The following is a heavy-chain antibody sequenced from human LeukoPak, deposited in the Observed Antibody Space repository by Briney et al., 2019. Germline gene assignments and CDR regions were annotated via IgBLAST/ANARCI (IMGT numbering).Heavy chain of an antibody. D-gene: IGHD3-3*01. J-gene: IGHJ4*02. Sequence: SETMSLTCTVSGGSISSYYWSWIRQPAGKGLEWIGRIYTSGSTNYNPSLKSRVTMSVDTSKNQFSLKLSSVTAADTAVYYCARDGEFLEWLLSSAYYFDYWGQGTLVTVSS. CDR3: ARDGEFLEWLLSSAYYFDY. CDR1: GGSISSYY. CDR2: IYTSGST. V-gene: IGHV4-4*07.